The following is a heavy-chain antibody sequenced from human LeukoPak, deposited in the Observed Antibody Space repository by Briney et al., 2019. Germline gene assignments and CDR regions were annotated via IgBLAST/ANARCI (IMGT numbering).Heavy chain of an antibody. J-gene: IGHJ4*02. Sequence: KPGGSLRLSCAASGFTFSSYNMNCVRQAPGKGREWISYISSSSDTIHYAVSVKGRFTVSRDNAKNTLYLQMNSLRGEDTAVYYCARAAGWYNYWGQGTLVTVSS. CDR3: ARAAGWYNY. D-gene: IGHD6-19*01. CDR1: GFTFSSYN. V-gene: IGHV3-48*04. CDR2: ISSSSDTI.